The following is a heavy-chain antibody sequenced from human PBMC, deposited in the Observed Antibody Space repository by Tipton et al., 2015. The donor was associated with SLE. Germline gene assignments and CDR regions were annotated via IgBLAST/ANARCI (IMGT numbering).Heavy chain of an antibody. CDR2: IKQDGSEK. D-gene: IGHD2-15*01. V-gene: IGHV3-7*01. J-gene: IGHJ4*02. CDR3: ARDDGLVVVAATRY. Sequence: GSLRLSCAASGFTFSSYWMSWVRQAPGKGLEWVANIKQDGSEKYYVDSVKGRFTISRDNAKNSLYLQMNSLRAEDTAVYYCARDDGLVVVAATRYWGQGTLVTVSS. CDR1: GFTFSSYW.